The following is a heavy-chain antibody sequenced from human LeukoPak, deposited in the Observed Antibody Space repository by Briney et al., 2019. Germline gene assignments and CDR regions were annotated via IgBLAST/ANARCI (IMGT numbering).Heavy chain of an antibody. CDR2: IYESGST. J-gene: IGHJ6*02. CDR1: GASISDINW. Sequence: SETLSLTCAVSGASISDINWWSWVRQPPGKGLEWIGEIYESGSTDYNPSLQSRVTISVDKSKNQFSLKLTSVTAADTAVYYCARGLLYGAVSGPQYGTDVWGQRTTVTVSS. CDR3: ARGLLYGAVSGPQYGTDV. D-gene: IGHD3-16*01. V-gene: IGHV4-4*02.